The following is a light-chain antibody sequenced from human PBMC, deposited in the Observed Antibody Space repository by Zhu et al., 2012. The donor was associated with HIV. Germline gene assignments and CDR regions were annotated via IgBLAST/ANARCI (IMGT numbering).Light chain of an antibody. Sequence: EIVLTQSPGTLSLSPGERATLSCRASQSVSSSYLAWYQQRPGQAHRLLIYATSRRATGIPDRFSGSGSGTDFTLTISRLEPEDFAVYYCQQYDDSVLTFGGRAKVEIK. CDR3: QQYDDSVLT. CDR1: QSVSSSY. V-gene: IGKV3-20*01. CDR2: ATS. J-gene: IGKJ4*01.